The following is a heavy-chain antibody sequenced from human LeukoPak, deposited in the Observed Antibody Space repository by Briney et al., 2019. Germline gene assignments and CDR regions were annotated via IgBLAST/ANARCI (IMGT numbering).Heavy chain of an antibody. Sequence: SETLSLTCTVSGGSISSGSYYWSWIRQPPGKGLEWIGYIYYSGSTNYNPSLKSRVTISVDTSKNQFSLKLSSVTAADTAVYYCARGLKSREYSSSTRGVCFDYWGQGTLVTVSS. CDR2: IYYSGST. V-gene: IGHV4-61*01. D-gene: IGHD6-6*01. J-gene: IGHJ4*02. CDR3: ARGLKSREYSSSTRGVCFDY. CDR1: GGSISSGSYY.